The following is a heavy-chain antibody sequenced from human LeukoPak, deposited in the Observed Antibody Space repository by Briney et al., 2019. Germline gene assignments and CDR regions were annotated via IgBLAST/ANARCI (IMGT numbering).Heavy chain of an antibody. D-gene: IGHD2/OR15-2a*01. CDR1: GFPFSTYW. J-gene: IGHJ5*02. V-gene: IGHV3-7*01. Sequence: GGSLRLSCAASGFPFSTYWMSWVRQAPGKGLEWVANIKQDGSEKYYVDSVKGRFTISRDNAKNSLYLQMNSLRAEDTAVYYCARDLFLNWFDPWGQGTLVTVSS. CDR2: IKQDGSEK. CDR3: ARDLFLNWFDP.